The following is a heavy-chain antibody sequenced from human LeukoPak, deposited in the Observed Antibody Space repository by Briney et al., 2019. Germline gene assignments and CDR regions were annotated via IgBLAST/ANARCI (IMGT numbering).Heavy chain of an antibody. J-gene: IGHJ4*02. CDR3: ARGSRSLQWLVPTDY. D-gene: IGHD6-19*01. V-gene: IGHV1-2*02. CDR2: INPNSGGT. Sequence: ASVKVSCKASGYTFTSYYMHWVRQAPGQGLEWMGWINPNSGGTNYAQKFQGRVTMTRDTSISTAYMELSRLRSDDTAVYYCARGSRSLQWLVPTDYWGQGTLVTVSS. CDR1: GYTFTSYY.